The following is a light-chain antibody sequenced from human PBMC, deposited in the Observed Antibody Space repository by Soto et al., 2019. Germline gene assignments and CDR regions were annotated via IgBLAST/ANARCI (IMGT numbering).Light chain of an antibody. CDR3: QQYNNWRPSIT. Sequence: EIVMTQSPATLSVSPGERATLSCSASQGVSSNLAWYQQKPDQPPRLLIYGASTRATGIPARFSGSGSGTEFTLTISSLQYEDFAVYYCQQYNNWRPSITFGQGTRLEIK. J-gene: IGKJ5*01. CDR1: QGVSSN. CDR2: GAS. V-gene: IGKV3-15*01.